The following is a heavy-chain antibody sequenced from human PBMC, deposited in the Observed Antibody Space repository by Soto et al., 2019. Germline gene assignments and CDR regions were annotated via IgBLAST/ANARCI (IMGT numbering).Heavy chain of an antibody. D-gene: IGHD1-26*01. CDR2: ISSGGIT. Sequence: GGSLRLSCAASGFTVSNNYMNWVRQAPGKGLEWVSLISSGGITYYTTSVKGRFTISRDTSRNTLYLHMSSLRAEDTAVYYCSTSASKPRFDSWGQGDLVTV. CDR1: GFTVSNNY. J-gene: IGHJ4*02. CDR3: STSASKPRFDS. V-gene: IGHV3-66*01.